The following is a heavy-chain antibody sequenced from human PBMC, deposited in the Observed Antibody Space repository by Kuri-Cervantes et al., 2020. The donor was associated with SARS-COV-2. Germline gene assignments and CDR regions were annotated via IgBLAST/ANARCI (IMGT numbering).Heavy chain of an antibody. D-gene: IGHD6-19*01. Sequence: SETLSLTFAAYGGSFSGYYWSWIRQPPGKGLEWIGEINHSGSTNYNPSLKSRVTISVDTSKNQFSLKLSSVTAADTAVYYCATISASYSSGWYALYWGQGMLVTVSS. V-gene: IGHV4-34*01. CDR3: ATISASYSSGWYALY. CDR1: GGSFSGYY. J-gene: IGHJ4*02. CDR2: INHSGST.